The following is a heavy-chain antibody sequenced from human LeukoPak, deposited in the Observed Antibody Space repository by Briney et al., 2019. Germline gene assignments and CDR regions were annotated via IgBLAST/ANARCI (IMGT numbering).Heavy chain of an antibody. J-gene: IGHJ4*02. CDR3: VCPESGYSHGYGY. V-gene: IGHV3-64D*09. D-gene: IGHD5-18*01. CDR1: GFTFSNYA. CDR2: IGDNGGST. Sequence: GGSLRLSCAASGFTFSNYAMSWVRQSPGKGLEYVSAIGDNGGSTFYADSVKGRFTISRDNSKNTLYLQMRSLRVEDTALYYCVCPESGYSHGYGYWGQGTLVTVSS.